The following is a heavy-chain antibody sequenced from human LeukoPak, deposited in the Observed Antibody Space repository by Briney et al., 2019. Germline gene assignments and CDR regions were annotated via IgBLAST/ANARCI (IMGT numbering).Heavy chain of an antibody. Sequence: PRETLSLTCTVPGGSISSYDWSWIRQPPGKGLEWIGYICYSGTSNYNPSLKSRVTISAATSKNLFSLKLSSVAAADTAVYCCARGGGNSGSATDRWGQGTLVTVSS. CDR2: ICYSGTS. D-gene: IGHD5-12*01. V-gene: IGHV4-59*12. CDR1: GGSISSYD. CDR3: ARGGGNSGSATDR. J-gene: IGHJ5*02.